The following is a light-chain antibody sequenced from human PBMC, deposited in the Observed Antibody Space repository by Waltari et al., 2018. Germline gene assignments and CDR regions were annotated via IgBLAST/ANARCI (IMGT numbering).Light chain of an antibody. J-gene: IGKJ2*01. V-gene: IGKV3-15*01. CDR3: QQYNDWPYT. CDR1: QSISTM. Sequence: EIVMTQSPATLAVSPGERATLSCRASQSISTMLAWYQQKPGQAPRFLIYGASTRAPGIPARFSGSGSRTEYTLTISSLQSEDFAVYYCQQYNDWPYTFGQGTKLEIK. CDR2: GAS.